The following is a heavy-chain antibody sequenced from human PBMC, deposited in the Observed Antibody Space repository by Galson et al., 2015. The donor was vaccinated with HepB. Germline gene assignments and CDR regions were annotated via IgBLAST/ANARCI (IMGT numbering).Heavy chain of an antibody. V-gene: IGHV3-21*01. J-gene: IGHJ3*02. CDR3: ASLTRGHSFDI. D-gene: IGHD3-9*01. Sequence: SLRLSCAASGFTFSSYSMNWVRQAPGKGLEWVSSISRISSYIYYADSVKGRFTISRDNAKNSLYLQMNSLRAEDTAVYYCASLTRGHSFDIWGQGTMVTVSS. CDR2: ISRISSYI. CDR1: GFTFSSYS.